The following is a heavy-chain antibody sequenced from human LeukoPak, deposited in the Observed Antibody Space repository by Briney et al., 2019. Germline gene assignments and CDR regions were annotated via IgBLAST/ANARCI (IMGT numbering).Heavy chain of an antibody. CDR1: GYTFTIYG. CDR2: ISAYNGNT. CDR3: ARDHEDIVLMLYLDY. D-gene: IGHD2-8*01. J-gene: IGHJ4*02. V-gene: IGHV1-18*01. Sequence: GASVTVSFKASGYTFTIYGISWVRQAPGQGLEWMGWISAYNGNTNYAQKLHGRVTMTTDTYTSTAYMELSSLRSDDTAVYYCARDHEDIVLMLYLDYWGQGPLVRLSS.